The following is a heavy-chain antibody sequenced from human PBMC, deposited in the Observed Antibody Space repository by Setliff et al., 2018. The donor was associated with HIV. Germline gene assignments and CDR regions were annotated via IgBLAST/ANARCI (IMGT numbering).Heavy chain of an antibody. CDR3: ARRAGSDYFTRFDY. V-gene: IGHV4-34*01. CDR2: INHSGST. J-gene: IGHJ4*02. Sequence: SQTLSLTCAVYGGSFSGYYWSWIRQSPGKGLEWIGEINHSGSTNYNPSLKSRVTILGDTSKNQFSLKLSSVTAADTAVYYCARRAGSDYFTRFDYWGQGTLVTSPQ. CDR1: GGSFSGYY. D-gene: IGHD3-10*01.